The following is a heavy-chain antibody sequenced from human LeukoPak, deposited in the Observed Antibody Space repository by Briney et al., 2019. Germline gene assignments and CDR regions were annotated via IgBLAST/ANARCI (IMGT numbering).Heavy chain of an antibody. D-gene: IGHD3-10*01. J-gene: IGHJ6*03. CDR2: ISSSSSYI. Sequence: GGSLRLSCAASGFTFSSYSMNWVRQAPGKGLEWVSSISSSSSYIYYADSVKGRFTISRDNAKNSLYPQMNSLRAEDTAVYYCAREIRGESYYYYYYMDVWGKGATVTVSS. CDR1: GFTFSSYS. V-gene: IGHV3-21*01. CDR3: AREIRGESYYYYYYMDV.